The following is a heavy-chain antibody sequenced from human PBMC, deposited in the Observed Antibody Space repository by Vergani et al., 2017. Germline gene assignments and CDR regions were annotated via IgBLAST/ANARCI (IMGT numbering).Heavy chain of an antibody. Sequence: EVQLLESGGGLVQPGGSLRLSCAASGFTFSSYAMSWVRQAPGKGLEWVSATSGSGGITYYADSGKGRFTISRDNSKNTLYLQMNSLRAEDTAVYYCAKAPGYSSSGSDYWGQGTLVTVSS. V-gene: IGHV3-23*01. CDR1: GFTFSSYA. D-gene: IGHD6-13*01. CDR3: AKAPGYSSSGSDY. CDR2: TSGSGGIT. J-gene: IGHJ4*02.